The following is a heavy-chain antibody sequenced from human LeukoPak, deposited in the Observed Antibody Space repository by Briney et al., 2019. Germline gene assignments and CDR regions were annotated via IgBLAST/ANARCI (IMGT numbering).Heavy chain of an antibody. V-gene: IGHV3-66*01. CDR1: GFTVSSNY. J-gene: IGHJ6*02. CDR2: IYSGGST. D-gene: IGHD3-3*01. Sequence: RPGGSLRLSCAASGFTVSSNYMSWVRQAPGKGLEWVSVIYSGGSTYYADSVKGRFTISRDNSKNTLYLQMNSLRAEDTAVYYCAREGLRFLEWWEPSNYGMDVWGQGTTVTVSS. CDR3: AREGLRFLEWWEPSNYGMDV.